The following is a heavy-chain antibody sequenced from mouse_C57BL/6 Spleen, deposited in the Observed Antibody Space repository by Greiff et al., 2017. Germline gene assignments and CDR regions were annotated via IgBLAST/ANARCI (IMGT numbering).Heavy chain of an antibody. CDR3: ARELRIFDY. V-gene: IGHV1-26*01. J-gene: IGHJ2*01. Sequence: EVQLQQSGPELVKPGASVKISCKASGYTFTDYYMNWVKQSHGKSLEWIGDINPNNGGTSYNQKFKGKATLTVDKSSSTAYMELRSLTSEDSAVYYCARELRIFDYWGQGTTLTVSS. D-gene: IGHD1-1*01. CDR2: INPNNGGT. CDR1: GYTFTDYY.